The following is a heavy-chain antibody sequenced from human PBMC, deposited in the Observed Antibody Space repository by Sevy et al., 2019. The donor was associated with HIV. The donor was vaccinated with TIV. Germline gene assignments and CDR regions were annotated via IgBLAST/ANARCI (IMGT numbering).Heavy chain of an antibody. CDR3: TTERYDYVWGSYRYYYFDY. V-gene: IGHV3-15*07. J-gene: IGHJ4*02. CDR2: IKSKTDGGTT. CDR1: GFTFSNAW. D-gene: IGHD3-16*02. Sequence: GGSLRLSCAASGFTFSNAWMNWVRQAPGKGLEWVGRIKSKTDGGTTDYAAPVKGRFTISRDDSKNTLYLQMNSLKTGDTAVYYCTTERYDYVWGSYRYYYFDYWGQGTLVTVSS.